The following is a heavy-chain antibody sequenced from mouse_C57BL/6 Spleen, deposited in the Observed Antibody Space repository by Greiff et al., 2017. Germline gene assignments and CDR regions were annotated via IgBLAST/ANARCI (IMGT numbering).Heavy chain of an antibody. V-gene: IGHV7-3*01. Sequence: EVKLVESGGGLVQPGGSLSLSCAASGFTFTDYYMSWVRQPPGKALEWLGFIRNKANGYTTEYSASVKGRFTISRDNSQSILYLQMNALRAEDSATYYCARYIVYHWYFDVWGTGTTVTVSS. D-gene: IGHD2-3*01. CDR3: ARYIVYHWYFDV. J-gene: IGHJ1*03. CDR2: IRNKANGYTT. CDR1: GFTFTDYY.